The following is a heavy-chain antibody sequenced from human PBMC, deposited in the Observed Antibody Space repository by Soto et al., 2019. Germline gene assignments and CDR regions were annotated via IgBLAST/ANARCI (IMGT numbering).Heavy chain of an antibody. CDR3: TRGPRSTSTGTGAF. CDR2: INDDGIST. D-gene: IGHD1-1*01. CDR1: GFTFSMYW. J-gene: IGHJ4*02. Sequence: GSLRLTCSASGFTFSMYWMHWVRQVPGKGPEWVSRINDDGISTNYADSVKGRFTISRDNAKNTLYLQMNALRVEDTAVYYCTRGPRSTSTGTGAFWGQGTLVTVSS. V-gene: IGHV3-74*01.